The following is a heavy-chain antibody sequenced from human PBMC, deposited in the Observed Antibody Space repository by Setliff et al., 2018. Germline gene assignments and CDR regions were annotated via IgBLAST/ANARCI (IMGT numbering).Heavy chain of an antibody. Sequence: SETLSLTCTVSGDSINSRTNYWSWIRQPAGKGPEWIGYIYYSGSTSYYNPSLKSRVTISVDTSKNQFSLKLISMSAADTAVYYCARAISGWYSAHYYYMDVWGKGTTVTVSS. CDR3: ARAISGWYSAHYYYMDV. D-gene: IGHD6-19*01. V-gene: IGHV4-61*10. CDR2: IYYSGSTS. CDR1: GDSINSRTNY. J-gene: IGHJ6*03.